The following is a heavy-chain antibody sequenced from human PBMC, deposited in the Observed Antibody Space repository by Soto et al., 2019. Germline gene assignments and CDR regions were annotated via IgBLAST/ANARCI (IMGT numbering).Heavy chain of an antibody. Sequence: HVQLQQWGAGLLRPSETLALTCAGYGGSFSGYYWRWIRQPPGKGLEWIGEINHSGSTNYHPFLKSPVTSSVDASKNHFSLQLSSVTAADTAVYYCASSIAARRWKFDPWGQGTLVTVSS. CDR1: GGSFSGYY. CDR2: INHSGST. CDR3: ASSIAARRWKFDP. J-gene: IGHJ5*02. V-gene: IGHV4-34*01. D-gene: IGHD6-6*01.